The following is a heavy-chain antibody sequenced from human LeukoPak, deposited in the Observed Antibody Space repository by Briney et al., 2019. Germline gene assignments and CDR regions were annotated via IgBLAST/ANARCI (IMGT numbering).Heavy chain of an antibody. CDR2: IYHSGST. V-gene: IGHV4-4*02. Sequence: PSETLSLTCAVSGGSISSSNWWSWVRPPPGKGLEWIGEIYHSGSTNYNPSLKSRVTISVDKSKNQFSLKLSSVTAADTAVYYCARDASKYGSYYFAMDVWGQGTTVTVSS. CDR1: GGSISSSNW. CDR3: ARDASKYGSYYFAMDV. J-gene: IGHJ6*02. D-gene: IGHD4-11*01.